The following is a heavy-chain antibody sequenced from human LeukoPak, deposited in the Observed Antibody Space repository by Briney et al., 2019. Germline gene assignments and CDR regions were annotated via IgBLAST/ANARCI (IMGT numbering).Heavy chain of an antibody. V-gene: IGHV5-51*01. J-gene: IGHJ6*02. Sequence: GESLKISCKGSGHSFTSYWIAWVRQMPGKGLEWMGIIYPGDSETRYSPSFQGQVTISADKSISSVYLQWSSLKASDTATYYCARRSTIFYGMDVWGQGTTVTVSS. D-gene: IGHD3-3*01. CDR2: IYPGDSET. CDR1: GHSFTSYW. CDR3: ARRSTIFYGMDV.